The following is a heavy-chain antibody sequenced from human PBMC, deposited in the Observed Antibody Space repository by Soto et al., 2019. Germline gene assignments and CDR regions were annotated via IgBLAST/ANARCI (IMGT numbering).Heavy chain of an antibody. J-gene: IGHJ4*02. V-gene: IGHV3-23*01. CDR3: AKELSPYSSSWFDY. Sequence: EVQLLESGGGLVQPGGSLRLSCAASGFSFTNYAMSWVRQAPGKGLEWVSAISGSGGSTYYADSVKGRFTISRDNSKNTLYLQMNRLRAEDTAVYYCAKELSPYSSSWFDYWGQGSLVTVSS. CDR1: GFSFTNYA. D-gene: IGHD6-13*01. CDR2: ISGSGGST.